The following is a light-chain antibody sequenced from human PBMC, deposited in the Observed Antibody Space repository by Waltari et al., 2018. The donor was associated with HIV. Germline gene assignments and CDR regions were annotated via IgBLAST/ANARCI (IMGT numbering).Light chain of an antibody. CDR1: SSDVGSYNL. Sequence: QSALTQPASVSGSPGQSITISCTGASSDVGSYNLVSWYQHHPGKAPKLMIYEGSKRPSGVSNRVAGSKSGSTASLTISGLQAEDEADYYCCSYAGSSTVTYVFGTGTKVTVL. J-gene: IGLJ1*01. CDR3: CSYAGSSTVTYV. CDR2: EGS. V-gene: IGLV2-23*03.